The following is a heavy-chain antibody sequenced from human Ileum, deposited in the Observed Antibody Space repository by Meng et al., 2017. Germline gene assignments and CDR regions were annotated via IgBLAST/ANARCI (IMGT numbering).Heavy chain of an antibody. J-gene: IGHJ4*02. CDR2: IRSKANNYAT. V-gene: IGHV3-73*01. D-gene: IGHD6-13*01. Sequence: EGQLVESGGGVVEPGGSLRLSCAASGFTFSNSWMSWVRQAPGKGLEWVGRIRSKANNYATAYAASVKGRFTISRDESKNTAYLQMSSLKTEDTAVYYCTRLYSAGWGQGTLVTVSS. CDR1: GFTFSNSW. CDR3: TRLYSAG.